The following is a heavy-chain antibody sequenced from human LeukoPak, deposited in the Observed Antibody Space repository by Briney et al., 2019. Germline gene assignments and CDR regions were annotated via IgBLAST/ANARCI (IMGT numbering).Heavy chain of an antibody. J-gene: IGHJ4*02. CDR3: ARGGGAVAGFDY. CDR1: GGSFSGYY. V-gene: IGHV4-34*01. CDR2: INHSGST. D-gene: IGHD6-19*01. Sequence: PSETLSLTCAVYGGSFSGYYWSWIRQPPGKGLEWIGEINHSGSTNYNPSLKSRVTISVDTSKNQFSLKLSSVTAADTAVYYCARGGGAVAGFDYWGQGTLVTVSS.